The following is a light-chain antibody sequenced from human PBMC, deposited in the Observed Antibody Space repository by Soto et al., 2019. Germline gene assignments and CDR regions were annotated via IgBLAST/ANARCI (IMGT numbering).Light chain of an antibody. J-gene: IGKJ1*01. V-gene: IGKV3-20*01. CDR1: QSVSSSY. CDR3: QQYGSSPQT. Sequence: EIVLTQSPGTLSLSPGRGATLSCRASQSVSSSYLAWYQQKPGQAPRLLIYGASSRATGIPDRFSGSGSGTDFTLTISRLEPEDFAVYYCQQYGSSPQTFGQGSKVDIK. CDR2: GAS.